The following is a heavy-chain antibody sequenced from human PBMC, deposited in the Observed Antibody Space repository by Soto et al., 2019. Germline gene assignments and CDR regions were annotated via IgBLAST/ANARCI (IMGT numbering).Heavy chain of an antibody. D-gene: IGHD3-10*01. CDR3: ARGLGSYLLDY. Sequence: QVQLVESGGGVVQPGRSLRLSCAASGFTFSTYGMHWVRQAPGKGLEWVALIWYDGSDKYYADSVKGRFTISRDNSKNTPYLQMNSLRAEDTAVYYCARGLGSYLLDYWGQGTLVTVSS. CDR2: IWYDGSDK. CDR1: GFTFSTYG. J-gene: IGHJ4*02. V-gene: IGHV3-33*01.